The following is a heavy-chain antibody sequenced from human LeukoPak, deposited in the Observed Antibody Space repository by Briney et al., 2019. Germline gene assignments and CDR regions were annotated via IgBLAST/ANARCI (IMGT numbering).Heavy chain of an antibody. J-gene: IGHJ4*02. CDR1: GFSFSSYW. CDR3: VSTGSLLDY. CDR2: IKHDGRQT. D-gene: IGHD3-10*01. Sequence: PGRSLRLSCAASGFSFSSYWMTWVRQAPGKGLEWVANIKHDGRQTYYVDSVKGRFTISRDNAQNLLYLQMNSLRVEDTAVYYCVSTGSLLDYWGQGTLVTVSS. V-gene: IGHV3-7*01.